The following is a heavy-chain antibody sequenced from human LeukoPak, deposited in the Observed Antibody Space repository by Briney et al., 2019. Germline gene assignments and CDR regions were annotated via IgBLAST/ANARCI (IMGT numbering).Heavy chain of an antibody. V-gene: IGHV1-2*02. CDR3: ARGNYYAGMRYPRHY. Sequence: ASVKVSCKASGYTFTDYYMHWVRQAPGQGLEWMGCINPNSGGTNYAQKFQGRVTITRDTSISTAYLELSRLRSDDADMYYCARGNYYAGMRYPRHYWGQGTLVTVSS. CDR1: GYTFTDYY. J-gene: IGHJ4*02. D-gene: IGHD3-16*01. CDR2: INPNSGGT.